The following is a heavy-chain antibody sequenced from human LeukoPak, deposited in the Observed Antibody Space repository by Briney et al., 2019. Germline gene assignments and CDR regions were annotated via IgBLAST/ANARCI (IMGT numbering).Heavy chain of an antibody. CDR2: IYYTGST. Sequence: PSETLSLTCTVSGGSTSSYDYYWGWIRQPPGKGLKWIGSIYYTGSTYYNSSLKSRVTISVDTSKNQFSLKLRYVTAADTAVYYCARHPRSYSNYVYYDYYMDVWDKGTTVTVSS. J-gene: IGHJ6*03. CDR3: ARHPRSYSNYVYYDYYMDV. D-gene: IGHD4-11*01. V-gene: IGHV4-39*01. CDR1: GGSTSSYDYY.